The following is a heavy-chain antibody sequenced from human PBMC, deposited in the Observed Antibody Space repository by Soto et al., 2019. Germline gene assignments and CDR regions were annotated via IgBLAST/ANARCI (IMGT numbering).Heavy chain of an antibody. J-gene: IGHJ5*02. D-gene: IGHD3-3*01. CDR1: GFTFSGYA. V-gene: IGHV3-23*01. Sequence: EVQLLESGGGLVQPGGSLRLSCAASGFTFSGYAMSWVRQAPGKGLEWVSAISGNGGSTYYADSVKGRFTISRDNSKNTLYLQMNSLRAEDPAVYYCAKDITILGVPTPTAWFDPWCQGTGVTVSS. CDR2: ISGNGGST. CDR3: AKDITILGVPTPTAWFDP.